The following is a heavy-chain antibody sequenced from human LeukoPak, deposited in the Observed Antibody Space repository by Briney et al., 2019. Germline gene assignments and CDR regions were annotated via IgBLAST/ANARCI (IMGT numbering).Heavy chain of an antibody. D-gene: IGHD5-12*01. CDR2: ISSSSSTI. CDR3: ARDSGYSGLRPPSGLDY. Sequence: TGGSLRLSCAASGFTSSSYSMNWVRQAPGKGLEWVSYISSSSSTIYYADSVKGRFTISRDNAKNSLYLQMNSLRAEDTAVYYCARDSGYSGLRPPSGLDYWGQGTLVTVSS. J-gene: IGHJ4*02. V-gene: IGHV3-48*04. CDR1: GFTSSSYS.